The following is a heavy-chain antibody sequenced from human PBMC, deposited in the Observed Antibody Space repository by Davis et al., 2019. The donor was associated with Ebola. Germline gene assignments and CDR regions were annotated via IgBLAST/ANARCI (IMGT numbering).Heavy chain of an antibody. Sequence: AISGSGGSTYYADSVKGRFTISGDNSKNELYLQMSSLRADDTAVYYCARVFDTYYMDVWGKGTTVTVSS. V-gene: IGHV3-23*01. J-gene: IGHJ6*03. CDR2: ISGSGGST. CDR3: ARVFDTYYMDV.